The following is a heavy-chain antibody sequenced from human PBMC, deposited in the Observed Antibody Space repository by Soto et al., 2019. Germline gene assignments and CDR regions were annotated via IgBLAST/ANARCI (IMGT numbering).Heavy chain of an antibody. Sequence: GGSLRLSCAASGFTFSSYWMSWVRQAPGKGLEWVANIKQDGSEKYYVDSVKGRFTISRDNAKNSLYLQMNSLRAEDTAVYYYPRHPSTFWSGFGKKDCMDVWGKGTTVTVSS. D-gene: IGHD3-3*01. V-gene: IGHV3-7*01. CDR3: PRHPSTFWSGFGKKDCMDV. J-gene: IGHJ6*03. CDR2: IKQDGSEK. CDR1: GFTFSSYW.